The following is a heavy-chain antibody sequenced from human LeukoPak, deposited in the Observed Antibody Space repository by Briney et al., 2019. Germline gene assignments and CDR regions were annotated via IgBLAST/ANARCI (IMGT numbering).Heavy chain of an antibody. CDR1: GGSFSGYY. CDR3: ARGSSSWYGDYFDY. Sequence: SETLSLTCAVYGGSFSGYYWSWIRQPAGKGLEWIGRIYTSGSTNYNPSLKSRVTMSVDTSKNQFSLKLSSVTAADTAVYYCARGSSSWYGDYFDYWGQGTLVTVSS. J-gene: IGHJ4*02. CDR2: IYTSGST. V-gene: IGHV4-59*10. D-gene: IGHD6-13*01.